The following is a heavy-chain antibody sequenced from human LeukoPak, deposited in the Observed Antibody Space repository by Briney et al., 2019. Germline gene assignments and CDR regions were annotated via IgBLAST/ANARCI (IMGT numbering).Heavy chain of an antibody. CDR3: AREVVSTPSYFDS. D-gene: IGHD2-15*01. CDR1: GFTVSSSC. J-gene: IGHJ4*02. Sequence: GGSLRLSCAASGFTVSSSCMYWVRQAPGKGLEWVSFFYRGDSTYYAESVRGRFTISRDNSKNTLYLLMNSLIPEDTAVYYCAREVVSTPSYFDSWGQGTLVTVSS. V-gene: IGHV3-53*01. CDR2: FYRGDST.